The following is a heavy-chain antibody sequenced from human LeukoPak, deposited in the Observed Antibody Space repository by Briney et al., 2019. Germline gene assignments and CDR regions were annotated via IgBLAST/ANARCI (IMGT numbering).Heavy chain of an antibody. D-gene: IGHD6-13*01. V-gene: IGHV3-30*02. J-gene: IGHJ5*02. CDR2: IRYDGSNK. CDR1: GFTFSIYG. CDR3: AKAPYRSSWYLSWLDP. Sequence: GGSLRLSCAASGFTFSIYGMHWVRQAPGKGLEWVAFIRYDGSNKYYADSVKGRFTISRDNSKTTLYVQMNSLRAEDTAVHYCAKAPYRSSWYLSWLDPWGQGTLVTVSS.